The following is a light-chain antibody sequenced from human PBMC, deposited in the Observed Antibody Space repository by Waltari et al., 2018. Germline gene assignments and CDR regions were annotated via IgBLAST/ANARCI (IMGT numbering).Light chain of an antibody. CDR1: QSVSSSY. Sequence: PGERATLSCRASQSVSSSYLAWYQQKPGQAPRLLIYGASSRATGIPDRFSGSGSGTDFTLTISRLEPEDFAVYYCQQYGSSPPMVSFGPGTKVDIK. J-gene: IGKJ3*01. CDR3: QQYGSSPPMVS. CDR2: GAS. V-gene: IGKV3-20*01.